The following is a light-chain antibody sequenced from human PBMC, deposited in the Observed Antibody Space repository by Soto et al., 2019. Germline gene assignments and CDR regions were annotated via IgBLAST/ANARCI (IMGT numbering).Light chain of an antibody. CDR1: ESVSRW. CDR3: QQYNAYSQA. CDR2: QAS. J-gene: IGKJ1*01. V-gene: IGKV1-5*03. Sequence: DIQMTQSPSTLSAYVGDRVTITCRASESVSRWVAWYQQKPGRTPKLLIYQASTLENGVPSRFSGSGSGTEFTLTISSLQPDDVATYYCQQYNAYSQAFGQGTKVEIK.